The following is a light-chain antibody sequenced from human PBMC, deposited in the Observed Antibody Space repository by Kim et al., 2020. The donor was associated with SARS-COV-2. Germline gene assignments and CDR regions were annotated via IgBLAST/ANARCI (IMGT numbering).Light chain of an antibody. CDR2: GAS. Sequence: DIQMTQSPSYLSASVGDKVTITCRASENIIKSLTWYQQKPGKAPSLLIFGASTLQSGVPSRFSGSGSGTDFTLTISSLQPEDFATYYCQQSYNTPITFGQGTRLEIK. J-gene: IGKJ5*01. CDR3: QQSYNTPIT. CDR1: ENIIKS. V-gene: IGKV1-39*01.